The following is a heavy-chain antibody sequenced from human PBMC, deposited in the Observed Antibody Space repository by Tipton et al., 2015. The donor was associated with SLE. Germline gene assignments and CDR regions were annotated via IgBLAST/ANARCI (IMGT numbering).Heavy chain of an antibody. V-gene: IGHV4-4*02. CDR2: IHHSGST. J-gene: IGHJ4*02. CDR3: ARGGVGGYDYFDY. Sequence: SLRLSCAVSGGSIRSSNWWSWVRQPPGKGLEWIGEIHHSGSTNSNPSLKSRVTISADTSKNHFSLNLSSVTAADTAVYYCARGGVGGYDYFDYWGQGALVTVSS. CDR1: GGSIRSSNW. D-gene: IGHD5-12*01.